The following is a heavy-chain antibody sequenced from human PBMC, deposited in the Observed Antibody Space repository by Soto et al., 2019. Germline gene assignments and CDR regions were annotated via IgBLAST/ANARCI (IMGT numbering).Heavy chain of an antibody. Sequence: GGSLRLSCAASGFTFTNYWMHWVRQVPGKGLVWVSRIDGVGAGTSYSDSVRGRFTISRDNAENMLYLQMNSLRAEDTAVYYCTMVFEYWGQGTLVPVSS. CDR2: IDGVGAGT. CDR3: TMVFEY. V-gene: IGHV3-74*01. CDR1: GFTFTNYW. D-gene: IGHD2-15*01. J-gene: IGHJ4*02.